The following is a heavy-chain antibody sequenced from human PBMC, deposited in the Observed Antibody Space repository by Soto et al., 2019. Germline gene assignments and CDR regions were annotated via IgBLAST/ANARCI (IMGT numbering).Heavy chain of an antibody. J-gene: IGHJ6*02. D-gene: IGHD6-13*01. CDR3: AREIRIAAAGTDGMDV. V-gene: IGHV1-2*04. CDR1: GYTFTGYY. CDR2: INPNSGGT. Sequence: QVQLVQSGAEVKKPGASVKVSCKASGYTFTGYYMHWVRQAPGQGLEWMGWINPNSGGTNYAQKFQGWVTMTRDTSISTAYMELSRLRSDDTAVYYCAREIRIAAAGTDGMDVWGQGTTVTVSS.